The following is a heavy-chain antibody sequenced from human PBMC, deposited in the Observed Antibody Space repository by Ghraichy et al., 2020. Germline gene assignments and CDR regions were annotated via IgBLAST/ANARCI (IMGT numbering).Heavy chain of an antibody. CDR1: GGSINTYY. J-gene: IGHJ4*02. V-gene: IGHV4-59*01. Sequence: LETLSLTCTVSGGSINTYYWSCIRQSPGKGLEWIGNIFYSGATTYNPSLKSRVTISVDMSKNQFSLKLTSVTAADTAVYYCARGRDGFDYWGRGALVTVSS. CDR3: ARGRDGFDY. CDR2: IFYSGAT.